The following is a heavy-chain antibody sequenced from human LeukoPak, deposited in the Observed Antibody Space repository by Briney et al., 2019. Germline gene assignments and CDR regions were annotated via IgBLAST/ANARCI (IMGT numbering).Heavy chain of an antibody. Sequence: SETLSLTCTVSGGSISSGSYYWSWIRQPAGKGLEWIGRIDTSGSTNYNPSLKSRVTISVDTSKNQFSLKLSSVTAADTAVYYCAREIAARPDYWGQGTLVTVSS. CDR2: IDTSGST. D-gene: IGHD6-6*01. CDR1: GGSISSGSYY. J-gene: IGHJ4*02. V-gene: IGHV4-61*02. CDR3: AREIAARPDY.